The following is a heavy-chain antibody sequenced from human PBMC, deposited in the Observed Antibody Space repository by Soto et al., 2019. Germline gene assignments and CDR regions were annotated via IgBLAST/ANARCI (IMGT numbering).Heavy chain of an antibody. CDR1: GGSISSGGYS. Sequence: SETLSLTCAVSGGSISSGGYSWSWIRQPPGKGLEWIGYIYHSGSTYYNPSLKSRVTISVDRSKNQFSLKLSSVTAADTAVYYCARSGSFTPAAFDIWGQGTMVTVSS. CDR2: IYHSGST. V-gene: IGHV4-30-2*01. D-gene: IGHD1-26*01. J-gene: IGHJ3*02. CDR3: ARSGSFTPAAFDI.